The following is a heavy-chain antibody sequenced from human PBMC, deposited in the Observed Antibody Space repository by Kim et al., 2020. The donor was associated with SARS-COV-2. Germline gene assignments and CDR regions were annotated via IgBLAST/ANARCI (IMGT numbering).Heavy chain of an antibody. Sequence: SETLSLTCTVSGGSISSSSFYWGWIRQPPGKGLQWIGSAYHRGTTYYNPSLKSRVTISIDTSKNQFSLKLTSVTAADTAVYYCARFMKMSTNPMRLGSWG. J-gene: IGHJ5*01. V-gene: IGHV4-39*07. CDR1: GGSISSSSFY. CDR3: ARFMKMSTNPMRLGS. D-gene: IGHD3-16*01. CDR2: AYHRGTT.